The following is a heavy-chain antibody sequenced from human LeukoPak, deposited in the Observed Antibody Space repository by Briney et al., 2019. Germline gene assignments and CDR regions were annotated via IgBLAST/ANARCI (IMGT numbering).Heavy chain of an antibody. D-gene: IGHD3-9*01. Sequence: SETLSLTCSVSGDSIDSGGYYWSWNRQHPGRGLEWIGHIYYDGRTYQNPSLKSRVIISVDTSKNQFSLNVSSVTAADTAVYYCARSDILTGHFHSGFAWGQGTLDTVSS. CDR3: ARSDILTGHFHSGFA. CDR1: GDSIDSGGYY. V-gene: IGHV4-31*03. CDR2: IYYDGRT. J-gene: IGHJ5*02.